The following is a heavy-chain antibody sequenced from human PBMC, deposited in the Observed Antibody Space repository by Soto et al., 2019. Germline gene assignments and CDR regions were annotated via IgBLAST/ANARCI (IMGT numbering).Heavy chain of an antibody. Sequence: QVQLVQSGAEVKKPGASVKVSCKASGYTFSGQGISWARHAPGQGLEWMGWISAYTGNTHYAQKFQDRFTMTTDTSTSTAYMELRSLRSDDTALYYCARGTVEKLYGYYFDYWGQGTQVTVSS. CDR2: ISAYTGNT. J-gene: IGHJ4*02. CDR1: GYTFSGQG. V-gene: IGHV1-18*01. D-gene: IGHD4-17*01. CDR3: ARGTVEKLYGYYFDY.